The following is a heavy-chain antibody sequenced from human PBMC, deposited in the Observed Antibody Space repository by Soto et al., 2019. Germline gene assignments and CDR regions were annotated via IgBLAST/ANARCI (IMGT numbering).Heavy chain of an antibody. CDR2: IKPDGSEK. Sequence: EVQLVESGGGLVKRGGSWSISCAAAGFPVATYWMTWVRKAPGKGLEGVANIKPDGSEKPYLDSVKCRFTISRDDAENSLLLQMNSLRAEDTGVYYCARVAYRWNGKGSWGRGTLVTVSS. CDR1: GFPVATYW. D-gene: IGHD1-1*01. J-gene: IGHJ5*02. V-gene: IGHV3-7*04. CDR3: ARVAYRWNGKGS.